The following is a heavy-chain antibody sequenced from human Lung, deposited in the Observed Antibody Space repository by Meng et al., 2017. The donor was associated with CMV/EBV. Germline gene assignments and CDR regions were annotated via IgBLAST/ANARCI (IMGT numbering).Heavy chain of an antibody. J-gene: IGHJ5*02. CDR1: GFTFSTYN. CDR2: ISGSGSDI. CDR3: ARDGRPLHFLEFSAGWLDP. Sequence: GEXXKISCAASGFTFSTYNMNWVRQAPGKGLEWVSSISGSGSDIYYADSIKGRFTISRDNTRNSLHLQMTGLRAEDTAVYYCARDGRPLHFLEFSAGWLDPXDQGXLVTVSS. V-gene: IGHV3-21*01. D-gene: IGHD3-3*01.